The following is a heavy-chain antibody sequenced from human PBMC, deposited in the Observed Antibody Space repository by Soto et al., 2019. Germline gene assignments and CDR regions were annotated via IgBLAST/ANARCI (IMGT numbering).Heavy chain of an antibody. CDR3: ARVAGGSKFDP. D-gene: IGHD2-15*01. V-gene: IGHV1-8*01. CDR1: GYNISSYD. J-gene: IGHJ5*02. CDR2: MDPNRGHS. Sequence: ASVKVSCKASGYNISSYDIIWVRQAAGQGLEWMGWMDPNRGHSDSVQNFRGRVTMTTNISASTAYMELSGLRSDDTGVYYCARVAGGSKFDPWGQGTLVTVSS.